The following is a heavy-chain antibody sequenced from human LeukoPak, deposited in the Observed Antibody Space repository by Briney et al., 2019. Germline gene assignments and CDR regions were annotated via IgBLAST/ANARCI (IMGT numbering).Heavy chain of an antibody. D-gene: IGHD3-22*01. CDR3: ARVPSMIVVDDAFDI. J-gene: IGHJ3*02. CDR1: GFTFSSYG. Sequence: GGSLRLSCAASGFTFSSYGMSWVRQAPGKGLEWVSAISGSGGSTYYADSVKGRFTISRDNSKNTLYLQMNSLRAEDTALYYCARVPSMIVVDDAFDIWGQGTMVTVSS. V-gene: IGHV3-23*01. CDR2: ISGSGGST.